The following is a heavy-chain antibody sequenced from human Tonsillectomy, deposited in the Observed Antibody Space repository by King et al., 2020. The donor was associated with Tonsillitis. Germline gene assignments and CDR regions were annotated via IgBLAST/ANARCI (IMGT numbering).Heavy chain of an antibody. J-gene: IGHJ4*02. D-gene: IGHD6-19*01. CDR1: GFTFSNAW. Sequence: VQLVESGGGLVKPGGSLRLSCAASGFTFSNAWMSWVRQAPGKGLEWVGRIKSKTDGGTTDYAAPVKGRFTISRDDSKNTLYLQMNSLKTEDTAVYYCTTSSGWYGGFDYWGRGTLVTVSS. CDR3: TTSSGWYGGFDY. CDR2: IKSKTDGGTT. V-gene: IGHV3-15*01.